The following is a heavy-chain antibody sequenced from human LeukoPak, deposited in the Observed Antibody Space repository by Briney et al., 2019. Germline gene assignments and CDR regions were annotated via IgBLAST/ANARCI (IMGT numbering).Heavy chain of an antibody. V-gene: IGHV4-34*01. CDR2: INHSGST. D-gene: IGHD6-13*01. J-gene: IGHJ4*02. CDR3: ARVYRHTPIAAAGSRFDY. CDR1: SGSFSGYY. Sequence: SETLSLTCAVYSGSFSGYYWSWIRQPPGKGLEWIGEINHSGSTNYNPSLKSRVTISVDTSKNQFSLKLSSVTAADTAVYYCARVYRHTPIAAAGSRFDYWGQGTLVTVSS.